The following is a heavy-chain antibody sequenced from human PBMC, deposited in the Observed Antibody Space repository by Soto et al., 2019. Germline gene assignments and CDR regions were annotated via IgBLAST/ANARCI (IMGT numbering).Heavy chain of an antibody. J-gene: IGHJ4*02. D-gene: IGHD6-25*01. CDR3: ATSGIAYSGCDY. CDR1: GYTFTGYD. CDR2: NNPNSGGT. Sequence: QVQLVQSGAEVKKPGASVKVSCKASGYTFTGYDMHWVRQAPGQGLEWMGWNNPNSGGTNYAQKLQGRVTMTRDTSSSTADMELTRLRADDTAVYYCATSGIAYSGCDYGGQGTLVTVSS. V-gene: IGHV1-2*02.